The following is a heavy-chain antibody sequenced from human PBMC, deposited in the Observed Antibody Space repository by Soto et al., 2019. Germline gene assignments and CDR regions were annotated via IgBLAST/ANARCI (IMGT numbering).Heavy chain of an antibody. CDR2: INPAGGTT. CDR3: ALKVVTYYDN. V-gene: IGHV1-46*01. CDR1: GYSFTSTY. J-gene: IGHJ4*02. D-gene: IGHD2-21*02. Sequence: QVQLVQSGAEVKKPGASVRISCRASGYSFTSTYVHWVRQAPGQGPEGMGIINPAGGTTYYAQKFQGRLTITSDTSTDTVFMDLNDPKSEDTAVYFCALKVVTYYDNWGQGTLLTVSS.